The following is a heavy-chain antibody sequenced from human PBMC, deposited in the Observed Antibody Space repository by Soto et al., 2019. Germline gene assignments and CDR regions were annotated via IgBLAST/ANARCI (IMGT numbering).Heavy chain of an antibody. J-gene: IGHJ6*02. CDR2: IIPIFGTA. CDR1: GGTFSSYA. CDR3: ARAIPITIFGVVPPYYYYGMDV. Sequence: SVKVSCKASGGTFSSYAISWERQAPGQGLEWMGGIIPIFGTANYAQKFQGRVTITADESTSTAYMELSSLGSEDTAVYYCARAIPITIFGVVPPYYYYGMDVWGQGTTVTVSS. D-gene: IGHD3-3*01. V-gene: IGHV1-69*13.